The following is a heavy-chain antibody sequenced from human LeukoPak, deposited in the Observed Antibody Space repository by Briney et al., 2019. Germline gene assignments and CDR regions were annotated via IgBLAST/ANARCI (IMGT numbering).Heavy chain of an antibody. Sequence: GGSLRLSCTASGFTFSRYLMHWVRQAPGKGLVWVSRINDDGGATSYADSVEGRFTISRDNAKNTLFLQMNSLRAEDTAVYYCARDESFGVNSGMGDSWGQGTLVTVAS. CDR2: INDDGGAT. D-gene: IGHD4-23*01. CDR3: ARDESFGVNSGMGDS. V-gene: IGHV3-74*01. CDR1: GFTFSRYL. J-gene: IGHJ4*02.